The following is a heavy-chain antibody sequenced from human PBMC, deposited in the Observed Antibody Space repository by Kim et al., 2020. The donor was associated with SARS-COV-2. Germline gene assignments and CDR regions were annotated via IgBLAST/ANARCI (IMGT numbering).Heavy chain of an antibody. D-gene: IGHD6-13*01. Sequence: GGSLRLSCAASGFTFSSYEMNWVRQAPGKGLEWVSYISSSGSTIYYADSVKGRFTISRDNAKNSLYLQMNSLRAEDTAVYYCARAGLRDYRSVFIAAAGHFDYWGQGTLVTVSS. CDR2: ISSSGSTI. CDR3: ARAGLRDYRSVFIAAAGHFDY. CDR1: GFTFSSYE. J-gene: IGHJ4*02. V-gene: IGHV3-48*03.